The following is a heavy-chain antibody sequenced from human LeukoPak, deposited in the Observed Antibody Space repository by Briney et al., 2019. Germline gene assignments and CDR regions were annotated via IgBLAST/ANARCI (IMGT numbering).Heavy chain of an antibody. J-gene: IGHJ4*02. CDR2: ISYDGSNK. CDR1: GFLFSSSG. CDR3: AREWWELHFTPGYFDY. V-gene: IGHV3-30*19. Sequence: GGSLRLSCAASGFLFSSSGMHWVRQVPGKGLEWVAVISYDGSNKYYADSVKGRFTISRDNSKNTLYLQMNSLRAEDTAVYYCAREWWELHFTPGYFDYWGQGTLVTVSS. D-gene: IGHD1-26*01.